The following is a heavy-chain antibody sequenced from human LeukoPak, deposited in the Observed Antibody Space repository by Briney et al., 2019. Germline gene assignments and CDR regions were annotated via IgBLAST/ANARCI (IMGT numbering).Heavy chain of an antibody. CDR3: ARGSMVYAPYYYYGMDV. Sequence: PSETLSLTCTVSGGSISSGDYYWSWIRQPPGTGLEWIGYIYYSGSTYYNPSLKSRVTISVDTSKNQFSLKLSSVTAADTAVYYCARGSMVYAPYYYYGMDVWGQGTTVTVSS. V-gene: IGHV4-30-4*01. CDR2: IYYSGST. D-gene: IGHD2-8*01. J-gene: IGHJ6*02. CDR1: GGSISSGDYY.